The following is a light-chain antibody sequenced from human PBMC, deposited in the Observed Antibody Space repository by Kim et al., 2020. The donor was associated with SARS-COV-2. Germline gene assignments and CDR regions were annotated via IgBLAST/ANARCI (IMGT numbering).Light chain of an antibody. CDR3: AAWDDSLSGPL. CDR2: RNN. CDR1: SSNIGSNY. J-gene: IGLJ3*02. Sequence: QRVTISCSGSSSNIGSNYVYWYQQLPGTAPKLLIYRNNQRPSGVPDRFSGSKSGTSASLAISGLRSEDEADYYCAAWDDSLSGPLFGGGTKVTVL. V-gene: IGLV1-47*01.